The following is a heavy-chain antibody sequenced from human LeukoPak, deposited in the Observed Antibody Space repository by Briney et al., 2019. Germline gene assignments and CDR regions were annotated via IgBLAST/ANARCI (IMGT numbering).Heavy chain of an antibody. D-gene: IGHD1-26*01. CDR3: ARADSGSYSSWFDP. V-gene: IGHV1-2*02. CDR2: INPNSGDA. Sequence: ASVKVSCKASGYTLTAYYMHWLRQAPGQGLECMGWINPNSGDANYAQKFQGRVTMTRDTSISTAYLELSRLRSDDTAVYYCARADSGSYSSWFDPWGQGTLVTVSS. CDR1: GYTLTAYY. J-gene: IGHJ5*02.